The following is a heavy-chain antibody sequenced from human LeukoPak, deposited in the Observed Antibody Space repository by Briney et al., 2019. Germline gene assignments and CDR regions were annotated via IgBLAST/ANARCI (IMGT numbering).Heavy chain of an antibody. CDR3: AKVPVRKWCMLLTPCYFDY. V-gene: IGHV3-23*01. J-gene: IGHJ4*02. CDR1: GFTFSSYA. CDR2: ISGSGGST. D-gene: IGHD2-8*01. Sequence: GGSLRLSCAASGFTFSSYAMSWVRQAPGKGLEWVSAISGSGGSTYYADSAKGRFTISRDNSKNTLYLQMNSLRAEDTAVYYCAKVPVRKWCMLLTPCYFDYWGQGTLVTVSS.